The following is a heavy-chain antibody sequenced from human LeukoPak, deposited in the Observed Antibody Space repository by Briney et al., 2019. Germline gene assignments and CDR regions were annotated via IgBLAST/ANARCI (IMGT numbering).Heavy chain of an antibody. CDR1: GFTVSSNY. J-gene: IGHJ4*02. CDR2: IYSGGST. CDR3: ARDPPLGYDFWSGYQGGDY. D-gene: IGHD3-3*01. V-gene: IGHV3-66*02. Sequence: GGSLRLSCAASGFTVSSNYMSWVRQAPGKGLEWVSVIYSGGSTYYADSVKGRFTISRDNPKSTLYLHMNSLRAEDTAVYYCARDPPLGYDFWSGYQGGDYWGQGPLVTVSS.